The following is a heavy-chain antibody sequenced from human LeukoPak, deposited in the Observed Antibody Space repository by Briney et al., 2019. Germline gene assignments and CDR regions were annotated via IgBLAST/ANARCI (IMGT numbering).Heavy chain of an antibody. CDR2: INSGGSIT. V-gene: IGHV3-74*01. CDR1: GFTFSSYA. Sequence: GGSLRLSCAASGFTFSSYAMSWVRQAPGKGLVWVSRINSGGSITTYADSVKGRFTISRDNAKNTLYLQMNSLRAEDTAVYYCARDYNYRMDVWGQGTTVTVSS. CDR3: ARDYNYRMDV. D-gene: IGHD3-10*01. J-gene: IGHJ6*02.